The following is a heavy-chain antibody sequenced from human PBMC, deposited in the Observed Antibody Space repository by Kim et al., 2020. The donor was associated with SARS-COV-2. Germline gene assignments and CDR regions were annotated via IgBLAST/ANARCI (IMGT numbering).Heavy chain of an antibody. CDR1: GFTVSGDY. V-gene: IGHV3-53*01. CDR3: ARYHSSYMSYFDY. D-gene: IGHD5-12*01. CDR2: IYSGGST. J-gene: IGHJ4*02. Sequence: GGSLRLSCAASGFTVSGDYMSWVRQSPGNGLEWVSGIYSGGSTYYSDSVKVRITISRDNYNNTLVLQMNNLRAEDTAVYYCARYHSSYMSYFDYWGQGTLVTVSS.